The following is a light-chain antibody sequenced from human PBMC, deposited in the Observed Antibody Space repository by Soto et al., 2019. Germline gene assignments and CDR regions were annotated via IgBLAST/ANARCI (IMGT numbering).Light chain of an antibody. CDR1: SSNIGNNY. CDR2: DNN. J-gene: IGLJ3*02. CDR3: GTWDSSLSGLV. Sequence: QSVLTQPPSVSAAPGQKVTISCSGSSSNIGNNYVSWYQQLPGTAPKLLIYDNNQRPPGIPDRFSGSKSGTSATLGITGLQTGDEADYYCGTWDSSLSGLVFGGGTKLTVL. V-gene: IGLV1-51*01.